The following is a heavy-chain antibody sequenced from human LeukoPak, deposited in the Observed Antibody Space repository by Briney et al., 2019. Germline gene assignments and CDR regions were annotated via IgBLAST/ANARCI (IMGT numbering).Heavy chain of an antibody. CDR1: GFTFSSYN. CDR3: ARGGGVTGTNIQY. V-gene: IGHV3-21*01. CDR2: ISSSSDYT. Sequence: PSGSLTLTCAATGFTFSSYNWNWVRQPPGKGLEWASSISSSSDYTYYAHSVKGRFAVSRDKDKNSLFLQMNSLGADDTAVYYCARGGGVTGTNIQYWGQGTLVTVSS. D-gene: IGHD1-7*01. J-gene: IGHJ4*02.